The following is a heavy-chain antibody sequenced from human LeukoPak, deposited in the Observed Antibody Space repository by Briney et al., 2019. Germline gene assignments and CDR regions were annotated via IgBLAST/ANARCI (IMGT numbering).Heavy chain of an antibody. CDR1: GYTFTSYD. V-gene: IGHV1-18*01. Sequence: ASVKVSCKASGYTFTSYDISWVRQAPGQGLEWMGWISAYNGNTNYAQKLQGRVTMTTDTSATTVYMELSSLRSEDTAVYYCARAQGYGDCDYWGQGTLVTVSS. J-gene: IGHJ4*02. CDR3: ARAQGYGDCDY. CDR2: ISAYNGNT. D-gene: IGHD4-17*01.